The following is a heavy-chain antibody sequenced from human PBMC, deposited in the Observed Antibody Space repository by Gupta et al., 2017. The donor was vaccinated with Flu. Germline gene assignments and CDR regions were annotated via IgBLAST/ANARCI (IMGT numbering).Heavy chain of an antibody. D-gene: IGHD2-15*01. Sequence: EVQLVESGGGLVQPGGSLRLSCEASGFTFSNYWMHWVRQVPGKGLVWVSRINGDGSSTDYADSVKGRFTIPRDNAKGTVYLQMNSLSDEDTAMYYCVRVGYGTYSGNFEYWGQGDLVTVSS. J-gene: IGHJ4*02. CDR2: INGDGSST. V-gene: IGHV3-74*02. CDR3: VRVGYGTYSGNFEY. CDR1: GFTFSNYW.